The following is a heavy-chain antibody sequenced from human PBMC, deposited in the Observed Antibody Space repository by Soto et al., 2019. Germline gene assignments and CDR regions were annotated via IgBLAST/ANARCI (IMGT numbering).Heavy chain of an antibody. CDR3: AKGGDYESGWFDP. CDR1: GFTFSSYG. D-gene: IGHD4-17*01. V-gene: IGHV3-30*18. Sequence: QVQLVESGGGVVQPGRSLRISCAACGFTFSSYGMHWVRQAPVKGLEWVAVISYDGSNKYYADSVKGRFTISRDNSKNSLYLQMNSLRAEDTAVYYCAKGGDYESGWFDPWGQGTLVTVSS. CDR2: ISYDGSNK. J-gene: IGHJ5*02.